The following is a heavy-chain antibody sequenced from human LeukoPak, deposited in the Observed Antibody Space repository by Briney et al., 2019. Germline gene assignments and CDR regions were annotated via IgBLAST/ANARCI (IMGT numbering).Heavy chain of an antibody. CDR1: GFTFSSYG. CDR2: IWYDGSNK. V-gene: IGHV3-33*01. Sequence: GRSLRLSCAAPGFTFSSYGMHWVRQAPGKGLEWVAVIWYDGSNKYYADSVKGRFTISRDNSKNTLYLQMNSLRAEDTAVYYCARDLCSYSSSWYGAYYYGMDVWGKGTTVTVSS. D-gene: IGHD6-13*01. CDR3: ARDLCSYSSSWYGAYYYGMDV. J-gene: IGHJ6*04.